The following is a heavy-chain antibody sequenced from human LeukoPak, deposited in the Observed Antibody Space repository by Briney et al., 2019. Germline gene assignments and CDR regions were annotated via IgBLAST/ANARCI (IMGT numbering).Heavy chain of an antibody. CDR2: ISSSGSTI. CDR1: GFTFSSYE. D-gene: IGHD3-22*01. J-gene: IGHJ4*02. V-gene: IGHV3-48*03. CDR3: ARGPAASGYYDSRGCYGYFDY. Sequence: PAGSLRLSCAASGFTFSSYEMNWVRQAPGKGLEWVSYISSSGSTIYYADSVKGRFTISRDNAKNSLYLQMNSLRAEDTAVYYCARGPAASGYYDSRGCYGYFDYWGQGTLVTVSS.